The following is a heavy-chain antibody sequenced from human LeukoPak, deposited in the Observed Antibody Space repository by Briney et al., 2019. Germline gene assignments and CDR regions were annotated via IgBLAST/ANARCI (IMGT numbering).Heavy chain of an antibody. CDR2: INPNSGGT. Sequence: GGSLRLSCAASGFTFTGYYMHWVRQAPGQGLEWMGWINPNSGGTNYAQKFQGRVTMSRDTSISTAYMELTRLRSDDTAVYYCARDRWKTSGWEHNWFDPWGQGTLVTVAS. D-gene: IGHD6-19*01. J-gene: IGHJ5*02. CDR1: GFTFTGYY. V-gene: IGHV1-2*02. CDR3: ARDRWKTSGWEHNWFDP.